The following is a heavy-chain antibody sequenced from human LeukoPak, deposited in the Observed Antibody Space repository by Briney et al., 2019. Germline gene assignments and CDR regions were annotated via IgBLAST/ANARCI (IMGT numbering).Heavy chain of an antibody. D-gene: IGHD3-22*01. Sequence: GGFFRFSCAASGFTFSSYALSWVRQAPGKGLEWVSAISGSGGGTYYADSVKGRFAISRDNSKNTLYLKLTSLGAEDTAVYYCASHKESFYDSSGNCWGQGTLVTVSS. CDR2: ISGSGGGT. V-gene: IGHV3-23*01. CDR1: GFTFSSYA. CDR3: ASHKESFYDSSGNC. J-gene: IGHJ4*02.